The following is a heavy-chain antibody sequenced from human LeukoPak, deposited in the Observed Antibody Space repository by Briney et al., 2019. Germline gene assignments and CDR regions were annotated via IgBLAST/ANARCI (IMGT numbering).Heavy chain of an antibody. V-gene: IGHV4-39*07. Sequence: PSETLSLTCTVSGGSISSSSYYWSWVRQPPGKGLEWIASIYYTGSTYYNPSLKSRVTISLDMSKNEFFLTMTSVTAADTAVYFCTAEKNGSPHYWGQGTLVTVSS. J-gene: IGHJ4*02. D-gene: IGHD2-8*01. CDR3: TAEKNGSPHY. CDR1: GGSISSSSYY. CDR2: IYYTGST.